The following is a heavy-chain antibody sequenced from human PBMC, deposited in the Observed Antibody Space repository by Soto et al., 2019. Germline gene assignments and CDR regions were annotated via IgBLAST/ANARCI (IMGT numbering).Heavy chain of an antibody. V-gene: IGHV1-18*01. J-gene: IGHJ6*02. CDR1: GYTFTSYG. CDR3: ARGGYYYGSGSSGSMDV. CDR2: ISAYNGNT. D-gene: IGHD3-10*01. Sequence: ASVKVSCKASGYTFTSYGISWVRQAPGQGLEWMGWISAYNGNTNYAQKLQGRVTMTTDTSTSTAYMELRSLRSDDTAVYYCARGGYYYGSGSSGSMDVWGQGTTVTVSS.